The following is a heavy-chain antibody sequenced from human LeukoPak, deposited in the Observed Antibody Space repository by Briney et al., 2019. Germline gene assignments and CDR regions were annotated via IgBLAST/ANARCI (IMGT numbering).Heavy chain of an antibody. Sequence: ASVKVSCKASGFTFTNHALQWVRQAPGQRLEWMGWINAGNGNTKYSQQFQGRVTITRDTSATTTYIELSSLRSEDTAVYYCARGDDYGDYVFDPWGQGTLVTVSS. J-gene: IGHJ5*02. CDR1: GFTFTNHA. CDR2: INAGNGNT. D-gene: IGHD4-17*01. V-gene: IGHV1-3*01. CDR3: ARGDDYGDYVFDP.